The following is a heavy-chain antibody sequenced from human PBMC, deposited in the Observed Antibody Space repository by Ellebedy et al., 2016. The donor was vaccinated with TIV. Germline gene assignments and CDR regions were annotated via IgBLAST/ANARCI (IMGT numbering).Heavy chain of an antibody. Sequence: GESLKISXAASGFTFSSYSMNWVRQAPGKGLEWVSSISSSSSYIYYADSVKGRFTISRDNAKNSLYLQMNSLRAEDTAVYYCARKLIAATDYWGQGTLATVSS. J-gene: IGHJ4*02. V-gene: IGHV3-21*01. D-gene: IGHD6-13*01. CDR3: ARKLIAATDY. CDR2: ISSSSSYI. CDR1: GFTFSSYS.